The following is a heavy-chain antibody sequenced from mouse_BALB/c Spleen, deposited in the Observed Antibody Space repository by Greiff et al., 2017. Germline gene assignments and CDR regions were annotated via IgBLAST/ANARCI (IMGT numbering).Heavy chain of an antibody. CDR2: IDPANGNT. CDR3: ARSDDYAPMDD. D-gene: IGHD2-4*01. J-gene: IGHJ4*01. V-gene: IGHV14-3*02. CDR1: GFNIKDTY. Sequence: VQLKESGAELVKPGASVKLSCTASGFNIKDTYMHWVKQRPEQALEGIGRIDPANGNTKYDPKFQGKATITADTSSNTAYLQLSSLTSEDTAVYYCARSDDYAPMDDWGQGTSVTVSS.